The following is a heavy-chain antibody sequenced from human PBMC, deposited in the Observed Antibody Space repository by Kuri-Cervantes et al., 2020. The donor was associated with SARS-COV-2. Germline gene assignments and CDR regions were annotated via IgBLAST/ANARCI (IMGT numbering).Heavy chain of an antibody. CDR2: IKQDGSEK. J-gene: IGHJ4*02. CDR3: ARESAPYFDY. Sequence: GGSLRLSCAASGFTFSSYGMHWVRQAPGKGLEWVANIKQDGSEKYYVDSVKGRFTISRDNAKNSLYLQMNSLRAEDTAVYYCARESAPYFDYWGQGTLVTVSS. V-gene: IGHV3-7*01. CDR1: GFTFSSYG.